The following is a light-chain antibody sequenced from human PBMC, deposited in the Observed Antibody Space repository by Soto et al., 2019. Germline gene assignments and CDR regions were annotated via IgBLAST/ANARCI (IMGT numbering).Light chain of an antibody. J-gene: IGKJ1*01. Sequence: DIQMTQSPATLSASVGDGVTITCRASQSISIWLAWYQQKPGKAPKLLIHDASSLESGVPSRFSGSGSGTEFTLTISSLQPDDFATYYCQEFHIYSRTFGQGTKVDI. CDR2: DAS. V-gene: IGKV1-5*01. CDR1: QSISIW. CDR3: QEFHIYSRT.